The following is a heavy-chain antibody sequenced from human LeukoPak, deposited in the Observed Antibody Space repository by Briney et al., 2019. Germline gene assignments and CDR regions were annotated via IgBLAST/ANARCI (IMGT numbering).Heavy chain of an antibody. D-gene: IGHD1-7*01. Sequence: PGGSLRLSCAASGFTFSRYAMHWVRQAPGKGLEWVAVISYDGSTKYYADSVKGRFTIPRDDSKNTLYLQMNSLRVDDTAVYYCAKDSTWNYEGDMDVWGKGTTVTVSS. CDR1: GFTFSRYA. CDR3: AKDSTWNYEGDMDV. J-gene: IGHJ6*03. V-gene: IGHV3-30*04. CDR2: ISYDGSTK.